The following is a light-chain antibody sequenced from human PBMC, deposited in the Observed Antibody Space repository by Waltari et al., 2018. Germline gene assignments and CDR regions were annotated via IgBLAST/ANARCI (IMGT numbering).Light chain of an antibody. Sequence: ALAQPDSVSGAPGQSITISCTGTRSDVRYYKRVSWYQPHPGKAPKLMIYAVSKRPSGVSDRFSGSKSGDMASLTISGLQPEDEAEYFCSSYAGSSKGVFGGWTKVTVL. CDR3: SSYAGSSKGV. V-gene: IGLV2-23*02. CDR2: AVS. CDR1: RSDVRYYKR. J-gene: IGLJ2*01.